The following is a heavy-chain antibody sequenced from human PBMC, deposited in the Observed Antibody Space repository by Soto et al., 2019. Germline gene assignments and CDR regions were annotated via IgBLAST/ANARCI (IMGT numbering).Heavy chain of an antibody. CDR3: ARDPLHHGSTFDY. Sequence: QVHLVESGGGLVKPGGSLRLSCAASGFPFSDYYMSWIRQAPGKGLEWISYITSGGETMYYADSVKGRFTISRDNAKNSVYLQMNGRRGDDTAVYFCARDPLHHGSTFDYWGQGTLVSVSS. CDR1: GFPFSDYY. J-gene: IGHJ4*02. V-gene: IGHV3-11*01. D-gene: IGHD3-10*01. CDR2: ITSGGETM.